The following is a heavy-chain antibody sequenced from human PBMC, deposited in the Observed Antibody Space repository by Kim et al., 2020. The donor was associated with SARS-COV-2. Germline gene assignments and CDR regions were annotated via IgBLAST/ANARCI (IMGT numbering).Heavy chain of an antibody. V-gene: IGHV3-43*02. J-gene: IGHJ3*02. CDR3: AKDMYSSLLGFAFDI. CDR1: GFTFDDYA. D-gene: IGHD6-6*01. Sequence: GGSLRLSCAASGFTFDDYAMHWVRQAPGKGLEWVSLISGDGGSTYYADSVKGRFTISRDNSKNSLYLQMNSLRTEDTALYYCAKDMYSSLLGFAFDIWGQGTMVTVSS. CDR2: ISGDGGST.